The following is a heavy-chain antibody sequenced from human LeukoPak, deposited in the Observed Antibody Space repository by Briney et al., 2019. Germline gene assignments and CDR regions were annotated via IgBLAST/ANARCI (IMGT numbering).Heavy chain of an antibody. CDR3: ARENWRSKSIDFDS. D-gene: IGHD6-6*01. J-gene: IGHJ4*02. CDR1: GGSISSGDYY. V-gene: IGHV4-30-4*01. Sequence: PSETLSLTCTVSGGSISSGDYYWSWIRQPPGKGLEWIGYIYYSGTTYYNPSLKSRLTISVDTSKNQFSLKLSSVTAADTAAYFCARENWRSKSIDFDSWGQGTLVTVSS. CDR2: IYYSGTT.